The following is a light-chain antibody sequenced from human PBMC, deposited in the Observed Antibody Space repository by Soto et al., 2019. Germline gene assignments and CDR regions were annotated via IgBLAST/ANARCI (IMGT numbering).Light chain of an antibody. CDR3: QQYNNWPPT. Sequence: EIVMTQSPATLSVSPGERATLSCRASQSVSSNLAWYQQKPGQAPRLLIYGASTRATGIPARFSGSGSGTEFTLTISSLQSADFAVYYCQQYNNWPPTCGQGTKVEIK. J-gene: IGKJ1*01. V-gene: IGKV3-15*01. CDR2: GAS. CDR1: QSVSSN.